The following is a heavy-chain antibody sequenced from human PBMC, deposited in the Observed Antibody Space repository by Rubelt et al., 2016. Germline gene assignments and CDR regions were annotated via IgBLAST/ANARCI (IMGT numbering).Heavy chain of an antibody. D-gene: IGHD6-13*01. V-gene: IGHV4-34*01. CDR3: ARGRRGSSSWLGRDYYGMDV. Sequence: QVQLQQWGAGLLKPSEPLSLTCAVYGGSFSGYYWSWIRQPPGKGLEWIGEINHSGSTNYNPSLESRVTISVDTSKNQVSLKLSAVTAADTAVYYGARGRRGSSSWLGRDYYGMDVWGQGTTVTVSS. CDR2: INHSGST. J-gene: IGHJ6*02. CDR1: GGSFSGYY.